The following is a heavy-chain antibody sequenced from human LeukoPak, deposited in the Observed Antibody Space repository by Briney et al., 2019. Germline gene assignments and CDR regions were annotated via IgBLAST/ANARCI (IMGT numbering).Heavy chain of an antibody. CDR2: IYPGDSDT. Sequence: KRGESLKISCKGSGYSFTSYWIGWVRQMPGKGLKGMEIIYPGDSDTRYSPSFQGQVTISADKSISTAYLQWSSLKASEADMYYCSRQYPGTYYRSVEFCGQSNLVTVSS. CDR1: GYSFTSYW. CDR3: SRQYPGTYYRSVEF. J-gene: IGHJ1*01. D-gene: IGHD3-10*01. V-gene: IGHV5-51*01.